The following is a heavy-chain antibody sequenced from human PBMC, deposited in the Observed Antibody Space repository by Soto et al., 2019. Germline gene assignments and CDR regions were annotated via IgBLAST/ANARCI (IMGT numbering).Heavy chain of an antibody. D-gene: IGHD1-26*01. CDR2: IIPIFGTA. Sequence: QVQLVQSGAEVKKPGSSVKVSCKASGGTFSSYSINWVRQAPEQGLEWMGEIIPIFGTANYPQKFHGRVTITADESTSTAYMELSSLISEDTALYFFARDGGRLSGGIDYWCQGTLITVSS. CDR1: GGTFSSYS. J-gene: IGHJ4*02. CDR3: ARDGGRLSGGIDY. V-gene: IGHV1-69*01.